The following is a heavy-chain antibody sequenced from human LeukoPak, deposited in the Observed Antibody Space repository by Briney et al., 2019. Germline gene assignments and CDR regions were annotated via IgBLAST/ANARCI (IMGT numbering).Heavy chain of an antibody. CDR2: ISSSSSYI. D-gene: IGHD3-9*01. Sequence: GGSLRLSCAASGFTFSSYSMNWVRQAPGKGLEWVSSISSSSSYIYYADSVKGRFTISRDNAKNSLYLQMNSLRAEDTAVYYCAKDKGRYFDWSPNDFDYWGQGTLVTVSS. V-gene: IGHV3-21*01. CDR1: GFTFSSYS. J-gene: IGHJ4*02. CDR3: AKDKGRYFDWSPNDFDY.